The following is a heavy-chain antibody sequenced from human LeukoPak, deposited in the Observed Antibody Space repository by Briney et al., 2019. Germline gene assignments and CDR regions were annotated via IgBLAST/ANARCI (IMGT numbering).Heavy chain of an antibody. CDR3: ARKYCSGGTCYTGILEY. V-gene: IGHV3-53*01. Sequence: PGGSLRLSCAASGXTVSSNHMSWVRQAPGKGLEWVSLIYSDGSTYYADSVKGRFTISRDNSKNTLYLQMNSLRAEDTAVYYCARKYCSGGTCYTGILEYWGQGTLVTVSS. J-gene: IGHJ4*02. CDR1: GXTVSSNH. CDR2: IYSDGST. D-gene: IGHD2-15*01.